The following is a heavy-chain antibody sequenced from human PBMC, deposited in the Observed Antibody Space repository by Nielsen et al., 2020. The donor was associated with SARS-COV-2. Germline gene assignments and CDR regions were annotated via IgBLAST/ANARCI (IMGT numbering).Heavy chain of an antibody. V-gene: IGHV3-30*18. J-gene: IGHJ4*02. Sequence: GGSLRLSCAASGFTFSSYGMHWVRQAPGKGLEWVAVISYDGSNKYYADSVKGRFTISRDNSKNTLYLQMNSLRAEDTAVYYCAKDPGSGWQPLFDYWGQGTLVTVSS. D-gene: IGHD6-19*01. CDR2: ISYDGSNK. CDR1: GFTFSSYG. CDR3: AKDPGSGWQPLFDY.